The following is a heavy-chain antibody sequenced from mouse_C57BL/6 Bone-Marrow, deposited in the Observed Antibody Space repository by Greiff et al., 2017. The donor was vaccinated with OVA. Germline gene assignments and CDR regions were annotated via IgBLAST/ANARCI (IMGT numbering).Heavy chain of an antibody. J-gene: IGHJ1*03. CDR1: GFNIKDDY. CDR3: TTFHGYDGWYFDV. Sequence: VQLQQSGAELVRPGASVKLSCTASGFNIKDDYMHWVKQRPEQGLEWIGWIDPENGDTEYASKFQGKATITADPSSNTAYLQLSSLTSEDTAVYYCTTFHGYDGWYFDVWGTGTTVTVSS. CDR2: IDPENGDT. D-gene: IGHD2-2*01. V-gene: IGHV14-4*01.